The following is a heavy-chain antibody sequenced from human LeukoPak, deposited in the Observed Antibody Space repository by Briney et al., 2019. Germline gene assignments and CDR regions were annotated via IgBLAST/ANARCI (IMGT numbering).Heavy chain of an antibody. J-gene: IGHJ5*02. Sequence: ASVKVSCKASGGTFSSYAISWVRQAPGQGLEWMGGIIPIFGTANYAQKFQGRVTITADESTSTAYMELSSLRSEDTAVYYCARDSVRRGISGCFDPGGQGTLVTVSS. CDR3: ARDSVRRGISGCFDP. CDR2: IIPIFGTA. CDR1: GGTFSSYA. D-gene: IGHD3-16*01. V-gene: IGHV1-69*13.